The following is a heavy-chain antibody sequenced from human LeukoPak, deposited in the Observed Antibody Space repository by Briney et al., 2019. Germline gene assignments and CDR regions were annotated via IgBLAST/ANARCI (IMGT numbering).Heavy chain of an antibody. CDR2: IIPIFGTA. Sequence: SVKVSCKASGGTFSSYAISWVRQAPGQGLEWMGGIIPIFGTANYAQKFQGRVTITADESTSTAYMELSSLRSEDTAVYYCARGFSGFLVRGAQGDYMDVWGKGTTVTVSS. D-gene: IGHD3-10*01. CDR3: ARGFSGFLVRGAQGDYMDV. V-gene: IGHV1-69*13. CDR1: GGTFSSYA. J-gene: IGHJ6*03.